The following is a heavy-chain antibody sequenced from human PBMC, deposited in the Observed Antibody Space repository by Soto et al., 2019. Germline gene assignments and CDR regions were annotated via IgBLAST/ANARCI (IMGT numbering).Heavy chain of an antibody. Sequence: SETLSLTCTVSGGSVSSGSYYWSWIRQPPGKGLEWIGYIYYSGSTNYNPSLKSRVTISVDTSKNQFSLKLSSVTAADTAVYYCARSMGYSSSWYGMDVWGQGTTVTVSS. J-gene: IGHJ6*02. CDR3: ARSMGYSSSWYGMDV. CDR1: GGSVSSGSYY. D-gene: IGHD6-13*01. V-gene: IGHV4-61*01. CDR2: IYYSGST.